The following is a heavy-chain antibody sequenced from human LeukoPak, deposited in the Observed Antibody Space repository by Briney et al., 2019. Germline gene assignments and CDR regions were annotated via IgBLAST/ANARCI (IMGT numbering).Heavy chain of an antibody. CDR3: ARLGGYYDSSGYYYVGYFQH. Sequence: QAGGSLRLSCAASGFTFSSYSMNWVRQAPGKGLEWVSYISSSSSTIYYADSVKGRFTISRDNAKNLLYLQMNSLRAEDTAVYYCARLGGYYDSSGYYYVGYFQHWGQGTLVTVSS. CDR1: GFTFSSYS. J-gene: IGHJ1*01. D-gene: IGHD3-22*01. CDR2: ISSSSSTI. V-gene: IGHV3-48*01.